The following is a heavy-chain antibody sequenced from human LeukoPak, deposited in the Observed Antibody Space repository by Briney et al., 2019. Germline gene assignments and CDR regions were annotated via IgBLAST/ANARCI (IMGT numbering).Heavy chain of an antibody. CDR3: ARTLGSSSWGDYYFEY. CDR2: ISAYNGDT. V-gene: IGHV1-18*01. J-gene: IGHJ4*02. CDR1: GYTFTSYG. D-gene: IGHD6-13*01. Sequence: GAAVKVSCKASGYTFTSYGISRVRQAPGQGREWMGWISAYNGDTNYAQKLQGRVTITTDTSPSKAYVELRSLRYDDTAVYYCARTLGSSSWGDYYFEYWGQGTLVTVLS.